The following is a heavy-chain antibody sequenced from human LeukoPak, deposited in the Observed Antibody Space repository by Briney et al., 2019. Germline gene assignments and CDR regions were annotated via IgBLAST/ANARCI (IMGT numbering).Heavy chain of an antibody. J-gene: IGHJ4*02. V-gene: IGHV3-7*01. CDR3: ARIGYSSSSLDY. D-gene: IGHD6-13*01. Sequence: GGSLRLSCAASGFTFSSYWMTWVRQAPGKGLEWVANIHQDESEKFYVDSVKGRFTISRDNAENSLYLQMDSLRAEDTAVYYRARIGYSSSSLDYWGQGTLVTVSS. CDR2: IHQDESEK. CDR1: GFTFSSYW.